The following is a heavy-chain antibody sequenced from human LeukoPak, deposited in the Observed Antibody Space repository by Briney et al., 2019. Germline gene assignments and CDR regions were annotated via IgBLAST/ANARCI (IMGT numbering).Heavy chain of an antibody. D-gene: IGHD3-3*01. V-gene: IGHV3-49*04. CDR2: IRRKANGGTT. CDR3: TSGLYYDSWSDLFDY. J-gene: IGHJ4*02. Sequence: PGRSLRLSCTASGFTFGDYAMSWARQAPGKGPEWVGFIRRKANGGTTEYAASVKGRFTISRDDSKSIAYLQMNSLKTEDTAVYYCTSGLYYDSWSDLFDYWGQGTLVTVSS. CDR1: GFTFGDYA.